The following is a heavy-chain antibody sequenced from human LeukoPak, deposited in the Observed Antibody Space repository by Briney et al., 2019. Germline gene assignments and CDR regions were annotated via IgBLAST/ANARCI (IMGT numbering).Heavy chain of an antibody. CDR3: AREERYYYGSGSYAPV. Sequence: SETLSLTCTVSGGSISSGGYYWSWIRQPPGKGLEWIGYIYHSGSTYYNPSLKSRVTISVDRSKNQFSLRLTSGTAADTAVYYCAREERYYYGSGSYAPVWGQGTLVTVSS. CDR2: IYHSGST. CDR1: GGSISSGGYY. D-gene: IGHD3-10*01. V-gene: IGHV4-30-2*01. J-gene: IGHJ4*02.